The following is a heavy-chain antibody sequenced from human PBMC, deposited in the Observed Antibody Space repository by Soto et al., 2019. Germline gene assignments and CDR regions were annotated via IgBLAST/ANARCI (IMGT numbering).Heavy chain of an antibody. Sequence: QVHLQESGPRLVKPSETLSLTCSVSGGSISSYYWSWIRQPPGKGLEWIGYISYSGNTNYNSSLKSRVGISVDTSKAHFSLKLSSVTAADTAVYYCASSESYEGYFDSWGQGALVTVSS. V-gene: IGHV4-59*01. CDR2: ISYSGNT. CDR3: ASSESYEGYFDS. D-gene: IGHD1-26*01. J-gene: IGHJ4*02. CDR1: GGSISSYY.